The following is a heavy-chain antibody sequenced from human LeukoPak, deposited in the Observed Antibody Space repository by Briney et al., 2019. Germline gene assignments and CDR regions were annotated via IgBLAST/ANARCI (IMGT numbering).Heavy chain of an antibody. CDR1: GYTFTGYY. Sequence: ASVKVSCKASGYTFTGYYMHWVRQAPGQGLEWMGRINPNSGGTNYAQKFQGRVTMTRDTSISTAYMELSRLRSDDTAVYYRARCNSGSYYFPDYWGQGTLVTVSS. CDR3: ARCNSGSYYFPDY. V-gene: IGHV1-2*06. J-gene: IGHJ4*02. D-gene: IGHD1-26*01. CDR2: INPNSGGT.